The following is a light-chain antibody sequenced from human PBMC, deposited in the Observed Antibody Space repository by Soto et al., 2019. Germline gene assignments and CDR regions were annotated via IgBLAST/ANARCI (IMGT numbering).Light chain of an antibody. V-gene: IGKV1-5*03. CDR3: QQYDTFSYI. Sequence: DIQMTQSPSTLSASVGDRVTITCRASQNINNWLAWYQQKAGKAPKLLIFGSSTLETGVPSRFSGGGSGTEFTLTISGLQPEDFATYYCQQYDTFSYIFGQGTKLEI. J-gene: IGKJ2*01. CDR1: QNINNW. CDR2: GSS.